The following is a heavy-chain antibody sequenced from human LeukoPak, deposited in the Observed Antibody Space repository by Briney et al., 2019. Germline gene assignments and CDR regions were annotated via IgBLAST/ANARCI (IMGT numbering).Heavy chain of an antibody. Sequence: GGSLRLSCAASGFTFSSYAMHWVRQAPGKGLEWVAVISYDGSNKYYADSVKGRFTISRDNSKNTLYLQMNSLRAEDTAVYYCARDLFLGIAVAGPLDYWGQGTLVTVSS. CDR2: ISYDGSNK. J-gene: IGHJ4*02. V-gene: IGHV3-30*04. D-gene: IGHD6-19*01. CDR1: GFTFSSYA. CDR3: ARDLFLGIAVAGPLDY.